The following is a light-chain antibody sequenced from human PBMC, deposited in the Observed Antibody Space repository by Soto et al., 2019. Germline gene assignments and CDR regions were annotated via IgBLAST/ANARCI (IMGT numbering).Light chain of an antibody. CDR1: RSVGRNY. CDR2: DAS. CDR3: HQYAVSPLT. Sequence: EIVLTQSPGTPSLSPGESATLSCRASRSVGRNYLAWFQHEPDQAPRLLIYDASNRATGVPDRFSGSGSGTDFTLSVTRMEPEDLAVYYCHQYAVSPLTFGGGTTVEIK. J-gene: IGKJ4*01. V-gene: IGKV3-20*01.